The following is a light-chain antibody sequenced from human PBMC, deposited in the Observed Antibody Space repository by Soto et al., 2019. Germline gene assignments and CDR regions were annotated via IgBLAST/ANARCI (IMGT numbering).Light chain of an antibody. CDR3: SSYTSSSTPFL. Sequence: QSALTQPASVSGSPGQSITISCTGTSSDVGGYNYVSWYRQHPGKAPKLIIYDVSNRPSGVSVCFSGSKSGNTASLTISGLQAEDEADYYCSSYTSSSTPFLFGTGTKLTAL. CDR1: SSDVGGYNY. J-gene: IGLJ1*01. V-gene: IGLV2-14*01. CDR2: DVS.